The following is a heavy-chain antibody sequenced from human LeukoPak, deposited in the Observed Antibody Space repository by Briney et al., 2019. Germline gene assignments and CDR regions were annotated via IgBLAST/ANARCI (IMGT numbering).Heavy chain of an antibody. D-gene: IGHD3-22*01. CDR2: FDPEDGET. V-gene: IGHV1-24*01. Sequence: ASVKVSCKVSVYTLTELSMHWVRQAPGKGLEWMGGFDPEDGETIYAQKFQGRVTMTEDTSTDTAYMELSSLRAEDTAVYYCATLIPTSYYDSSGFHYWAQGTLVTVSS. CDR3: ATLIPTSYYDSSGFHY. CDR1: VYTLTELS. J-gene: IGHJ4*02.